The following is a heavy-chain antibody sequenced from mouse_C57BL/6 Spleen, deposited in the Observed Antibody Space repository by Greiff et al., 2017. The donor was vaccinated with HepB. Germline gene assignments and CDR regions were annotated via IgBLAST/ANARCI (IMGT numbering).Heavy chain of an antibody. CDR2: IYIGNGYT. D-gene: IGHD2-4*01. V-gene: IGHV1-58*01. CDR3: ARADYEYDERDYYAMDY. J-gene: IGHJ4*01. Sequence: VQLKESGAELVRPGSSVKMSCKTSGYTFTSYGINWVKQRPGQGLEWIGYIYIGNGYTEYTEKVKGKATLTSDTSSSTAYMQLSSLTSEDSAIYFCARADYEYDERDYYAMDYWGQGTSVTVSS. CDR1: GYTFTSYG.